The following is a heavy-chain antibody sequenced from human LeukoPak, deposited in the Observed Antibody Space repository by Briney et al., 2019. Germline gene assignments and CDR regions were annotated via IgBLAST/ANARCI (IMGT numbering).Heavy chain of an antibody. J-gene: IGHJ6*02. CDR2: ISGSGGST. D-gene: IGHD3-10*01. V-gene: IGHV3-23*01. CDR3: ASSYYYGSGSYYIYYYGMDV. CDR1: GFTFSSYA. Sequence: GGSLRLSCAASGFTFSSYAMSWVRQAPGKGLEWVSAISGSGGSTYYADSVKGRFTISRDNSKTTLYLQMNSLRAEDTAVYYCASSYYYGSGSYYIYYYGMDVWGQGTTVTVSS.